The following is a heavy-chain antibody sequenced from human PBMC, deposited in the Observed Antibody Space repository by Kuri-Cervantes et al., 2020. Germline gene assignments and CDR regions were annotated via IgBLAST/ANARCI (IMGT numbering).Heavy chain of an antibody. Sequence: ETLSLTCAASGFTFSSYSMNWVRQAPGKGLEWVLSISSSSSYIYYADSVKGRFTISRDNAKNSLYLQMNSLRAEDTAVYYCARAARRPYSYYFDYWGQGTLVTVSS. CDR3: ARAARRPYSYYFDY. D-gene: IGHD2-15*01. CDR2: ISSSSSYI. J-gene: IGHJ4*02. CDR1: GFTFSSYS. V-gene: IGHV3-21*01.